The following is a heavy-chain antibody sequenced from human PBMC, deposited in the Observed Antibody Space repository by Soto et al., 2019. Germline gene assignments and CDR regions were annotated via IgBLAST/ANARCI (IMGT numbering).Heavy chain of an antibody. Sequence: PSETLSLTCTVSGGSINSDDYYWGWIRHPPGKGLEWIAYMHVSGGTYYNPSLRSRVTTSFDTSENHFSLSLTSVTAADTAIYYCARIGTVFGIVTNNWFDPWGQGTLVTVSS. D-gene: IGHD3-3*01. V-gene: IGHV4-30-4*01. CDR3: ARIGTVFGIVTNNWFDP. J-gene: IGHJ5*02. CDR1: GGSINSDDYY. CDR2: MHVSGGT.